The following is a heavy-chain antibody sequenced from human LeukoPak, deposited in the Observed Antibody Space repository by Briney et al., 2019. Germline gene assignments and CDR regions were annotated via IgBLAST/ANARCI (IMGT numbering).Heavy chain of an antibody. Sequence: PGGSLRLSCAASGIIITSYWMSWVRQTPGKGLEWVANIKQDGSEKNYVDSVKGRFTIFRDNARNSLYLQMNSLRAEDTAVYYCARDRIIWFGESPFGPWGQGTLVTVSS. CDR1: GIIITSYW. D-gene: IGHD3-10*01. V-gene: IGHV3-7*01. CDR3: ARDRIIWFGESPFGP. CDR2: IKQDGSEK. J-gene: IGHJ5*02.